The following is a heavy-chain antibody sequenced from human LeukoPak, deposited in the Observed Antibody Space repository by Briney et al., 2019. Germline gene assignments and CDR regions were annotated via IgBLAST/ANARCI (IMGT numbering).Heavy chain of an antibody. CDR1: GFTFSSYS. Sequence: GGSLRLSCAASGFTFSSYSMNWVRQAPGKGLEWVSLIYRGGSTYYADSVQGRFTISRDNSKNTLYVQMKSLRAEDTAVYYCARIPTEDDWYFNLWGRGVLVTVSS. J-gene: IGHJ2*01. D-gene: IGHD2-21*01. CDR2: IYRGGST. CDR3: ARIPTEDDWYFNL. V-gene: IGHV3-66*01.